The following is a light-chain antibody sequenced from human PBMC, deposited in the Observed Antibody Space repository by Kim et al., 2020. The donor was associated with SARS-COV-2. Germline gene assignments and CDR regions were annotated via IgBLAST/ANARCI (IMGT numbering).Light chain of an antibody. V-gene: IGKV1-17*01. CDR1: QGIRNK. CDR3: QQYNSYLYT. J-gene: IGKJ2*01. CDR2: DAS. Sequence: DIQMTQSPSSLPASVRDRVIITCRASQGIRNKLGWYQQTPGKAPKRLIYDASSAQSGVPSRFSGSGSGTEFTLTISSLQPDDFATYYCQQYNSYLYTFGQGTKLEIK.